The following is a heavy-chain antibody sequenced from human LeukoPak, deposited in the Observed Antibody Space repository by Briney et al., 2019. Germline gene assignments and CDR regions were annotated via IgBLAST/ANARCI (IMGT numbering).Heavy chain of an antibody. J-gene: IGHJ4*02. CDR2: INQDGSKK. D-gene: IGHD2-15*01. CDR1: GFTFNNFW. Sequence: PGGSLRLSCAASGFTFNNFWMSWVRQAPGKGLEWVANINQDGSKKYYVDSVKGRFTISRDNAKNSLYLQTNSLRAEDTAVYYCARGYCSGRSCYMWYSDYWGQGTLVTVSS. V-gene: IGHV3-7*03. CDR3: ARGYCSGRSCYMWYSDY.